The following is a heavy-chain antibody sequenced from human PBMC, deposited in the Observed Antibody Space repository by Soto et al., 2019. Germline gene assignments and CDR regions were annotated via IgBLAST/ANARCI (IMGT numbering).Heavy chain of an antibody. J-gene: IGHJ4*02. CDR1: GGSIRRSSYY. CDR2: IYNSGST. Sequence: SETLSLTCTVSGGSIRRSSYYRGWIRQHPGKGLEWIGSIYNSGSTYYNPSLKSRVSISVDTSKNQFSLKLSSVTAADTAVYFCARQRTRPQQWLLSFGDWGQGTLVTVSS. CDR3: ARQRTRPQQWLLSFGD. V-gene: IGHV4-39*01. D-gene: IGHD6-19*01.